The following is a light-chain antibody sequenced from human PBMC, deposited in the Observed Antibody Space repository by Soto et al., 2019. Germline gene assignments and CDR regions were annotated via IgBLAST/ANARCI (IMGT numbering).Light chain of an antibody. V-gene: IGKV3-20*01. CDR3: QQYGSSPYT. Sequence: IVLTQSPGTLSLSPGERATLSCRASQSLSSTFLAWYQQKPGQAPRLLIYGVSSRATGIPDRFSGSGSGTDFTLTISRLEPEDFAVYYCQQYGSSPYTFGQGTKLEIK. J-gene: IGKJ2*01. CDR1: QSLSSTF. CDR2: GVS.